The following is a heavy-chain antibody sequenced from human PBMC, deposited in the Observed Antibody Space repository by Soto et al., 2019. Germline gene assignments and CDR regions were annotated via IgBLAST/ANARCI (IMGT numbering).Heavy chain of an antibody. Sequence: PSVKVSCKVSGYTLTELSMHWVRQAPGKGLEWMGGFDPEDGETIYAQKFQGRVTMTEDTSTDTAYMELSSLRSEDTAVYYCATASGASSGPENWFDPWGQGTLVTVSS. CDR1: GYTLTELS. V-gene: IGHV1-24*01. J-gene: IGHJ5*02. CDR3: ATASGASSGPENWFDP. D-gene: IGHD6-19*01. CDR2: FDPEDGET.